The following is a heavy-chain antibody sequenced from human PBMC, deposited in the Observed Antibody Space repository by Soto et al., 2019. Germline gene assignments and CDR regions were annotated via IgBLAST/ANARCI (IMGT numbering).Heavy chain of an antibody. J-gene: IGHJ6*02. D-gene: IGHD2-8*01. CDR3: ARLGGYCTTSCYGHYGMAV. V-gene: IGHV4-30-2*03. CDR2: IYHSGST. CDR1: GGSISSGGYS. Sequence: SETLSLTCAVSGGSISSGGYSWSWIRQPPGKGLEWIGYIYHSGSTYYNPSLKSRVTMSVDTSKNQFSLKVSSVTAADTALYYCARLGGYCTTSCYGHYGMAVWGQGTTVTVSS.